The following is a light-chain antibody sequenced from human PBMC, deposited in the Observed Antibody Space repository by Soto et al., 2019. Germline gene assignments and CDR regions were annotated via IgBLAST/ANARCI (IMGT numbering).Light chain of an antibody. CDR1: QSVNIN. J-gene: IGKJ1*01. Sequence: IVLSLSQGTLSLSPGDRVTLSCRASQSVNINLAWYQQKPGQAPSLLIYGASRRATGIPDRFSGSGSGTEFTLTISSLQAEDFAIYYCKHYDTLPRTFGQGTKVDIK. CDR2: GAS. V-gene: IGKV3D-15*01. CDR3: KHYDTLPRT.